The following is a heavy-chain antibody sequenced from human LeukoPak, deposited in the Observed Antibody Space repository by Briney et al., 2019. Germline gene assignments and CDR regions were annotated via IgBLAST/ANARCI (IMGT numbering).Heavy chain of an antibody. CDR1: GGSINSYY. Sequence: SETLSLTCTVSGGSINSYYWSWVRQPPGKGVECIGHIYYTGRTYYNPSLESRVTISVDPAKNQISLKLSSVTAADTAVYYCARYEEFSTGYSASSPRHYFDHWGQGTLVTVSS. V-gene: IGHV4-59*01. CDR3: ARYEEFSTGYSASSPRHYFDH. J-gene: IGHJ4*02. CDR2: IYYTGRT. D-gene: IGHD3/OR15-3a*01.